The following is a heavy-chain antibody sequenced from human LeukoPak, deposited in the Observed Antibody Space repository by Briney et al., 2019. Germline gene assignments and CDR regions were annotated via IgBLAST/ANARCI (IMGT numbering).Heavy chain of an antibody. V-gene: IGHV1-2*02. D-gene: IGHD3-10*01. J-gene: IGHJ3*02. CDR2: INPNSGGT. CDR1: GYTFTGYY. Sequence: EASVKVSCKASGYTFTGYYMHWVRQAPGQGLEWMGWINPNSGGTNYAQKFQSRVTMTRDTSISTAYMELSRLRSDDTAVYYCARARGSHRPFRAFDIWGQGTMVTVSS. CDR3: ARARGSHRPFRAFDI.